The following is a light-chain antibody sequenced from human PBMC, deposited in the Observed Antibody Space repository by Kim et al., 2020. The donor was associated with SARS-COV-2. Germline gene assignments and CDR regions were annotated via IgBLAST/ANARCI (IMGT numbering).Light chain of an antibody. CDR3: QAWDSSSVV. J-gene: IGLJ3*02. V-gene: IGLV3-1*01. CDR1: KIGDKN. Sequence: SVAPGQTANITCSGNKIGDKNACWYQQKPGQAPVPVIYQDSRRPSGIPERFSGSNSGNTATLTISGTQAVDEADYYCQAWDSSSVVFGGGTQLTVL. CDR2: QDS.